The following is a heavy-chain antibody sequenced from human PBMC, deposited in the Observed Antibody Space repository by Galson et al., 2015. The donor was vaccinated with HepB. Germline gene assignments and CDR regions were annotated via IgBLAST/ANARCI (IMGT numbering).Heavy chain of an antibody. CDR1: GYTFTGYY. CDR2: INPNSGGT. D-gene: IGHD4-17*01. J-gene: IGHJ4*02. CDR3: AREDYGDYSFDY. Sequence: SVKVSCKASGYTFTGYYMHWVRQAPGQGLGWMGRINPNSGGTYYAQKFQGRVTMTRDTSISTAYMELSRLRSDDTAVYYCAREDYGDYSFDYWGQGTLVTVSS. V-gene: IGHV1-2*06.